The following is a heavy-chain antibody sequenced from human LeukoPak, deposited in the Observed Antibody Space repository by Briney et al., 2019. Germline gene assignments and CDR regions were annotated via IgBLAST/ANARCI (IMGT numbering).Heavy chain of an antibody. CDR1: GYSFTNYW. Sequence: GESLKISCKGSGYSFTNYWIGWVRQMPGKGLEWMGIIYPGDSDTRHSPSFQGQVSISVDKSISTAYLQWSSLKASDTAIYYCARQGILTGYGFDYWGQGTLVTVSS. CDR2: IYPGDSDT. J-gene: IGHJ4*02. D-gene: IGHD3-9*01. V-gene: IGHV5-51*01. CDR3: ARQGILTGYGFDY.